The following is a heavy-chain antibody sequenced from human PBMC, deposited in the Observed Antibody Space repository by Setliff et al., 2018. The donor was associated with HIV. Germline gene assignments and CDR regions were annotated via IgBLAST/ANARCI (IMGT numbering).Heavy chain of an antibody. D-gene: IGHD3-10*01. CDR1: GFTLSSYV. CDR2: ISYDGSNK. V-gene: IGHV3-30*03. J-gene: IGHJ3*02. CDR3: ARESSTVRGVIDI. Sequence: GGSLRLSCAASGFTLSSYVMHWVRQAPGKGLEWVSVISYDGSNKYYADSVKGRFTVSRDNSKNTVYLQMNSLRDEDRAVYYCARESSTVRGVIDIWGQGTMVTVSS.